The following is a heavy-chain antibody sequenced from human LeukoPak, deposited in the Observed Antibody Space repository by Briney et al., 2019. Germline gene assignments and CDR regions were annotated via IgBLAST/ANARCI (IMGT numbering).Heavy chain of an antibody. CDR1: GFTFSSYA. CDR3: ANGGGRGAFDI. Sequence: GSLRLPCAASGFTFSSYAMSWVRQAPGKGLEWVSAISGSGGSTYYADSVKGRFTISRDNPKNTLYLQMNSLRAEDTAVYYCANGGGRGAFDIWGQGTMVTVSS. CDR2: ISGSGGST. V-gene: IGHV3-23*01. J-gene: IGHJ3*02. D-gene: IGHD2-21*01.